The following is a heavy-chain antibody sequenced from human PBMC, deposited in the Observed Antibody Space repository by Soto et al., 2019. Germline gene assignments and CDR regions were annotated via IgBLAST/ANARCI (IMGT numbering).Heavy chain of an antibody. J-gene: IGHJ5*02. D-gene: IGHD4-17*01. CDR3: ARHGERTIRSLNWFDP. Sequence: GGSLILSCTASGFTFGDYAMSWSRQAPGKGLEWVGFIRSEASGGTTEYAASVKGRFTISRDDSKSIAYLQMNSLKTEDTAMYYCARHGERTIRSLNWFDPWGQGTLVTVSS. CDR2: IRSEASGGTT. CDR1: GFTFGDYA. V-gene: IGHV3-49*03.